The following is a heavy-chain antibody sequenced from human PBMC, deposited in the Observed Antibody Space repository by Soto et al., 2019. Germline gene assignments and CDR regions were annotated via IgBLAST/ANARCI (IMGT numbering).Heavy chain of an antibody. CDR1: GGSFSGYY. V-gene: IGHV4-34*01. Sequence: SETLSLTCAVYGGSFSGYYWSWIRQPPGKGLEWIGEINHSGSTNYNPSLKSRVTISVDTSKNQFSLKLSSVTAEDTAVYYCARDVVGATPYYFDYWGQGTLVTVSS. CDR2: INHSGST. CDR3: ARDVVGATPYYFDY. J-gene: IGHJ4*02. D-gene: IGHD1-26*01.